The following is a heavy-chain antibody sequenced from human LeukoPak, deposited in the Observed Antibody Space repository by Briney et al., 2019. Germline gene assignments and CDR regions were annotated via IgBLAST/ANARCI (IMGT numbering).Heavy chain of an antibody. CDR3: ASTRGGYPDDAFDI. V-gene: IGHV3-30*01. CDR1: GFTFSSYA. D-gene: IGHD5-18*01. Sequence: GRSLRLSCAASGFTFSSYAMHWVRQAPGKGLEWVAVISYDGSNKYYADSVKGRFTISRDNSKSTLYLQMNSLRAEDTAVYYCASTRGGYPDDAFDIWGQGTMVTVSS. J-gene: IGHJ3*02. CDR2: ISYDGSNK.